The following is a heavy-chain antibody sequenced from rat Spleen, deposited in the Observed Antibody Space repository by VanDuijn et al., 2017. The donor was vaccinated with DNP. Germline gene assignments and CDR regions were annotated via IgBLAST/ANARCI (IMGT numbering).Heavy chain of an antibody. D-gene: IGHD1-11*01. V-gene: IGHV5S10*01. CDR1: GLTFSDSN. CDR3: ATGVYGGYEDWFAY. Sequence: EVQLVESGGGLVQPGRSLKLSCAASGLTFSDSNMAWVRQAPKKGLEWVATIIYDGSRTYYRDSVKGRFTISRDNAENTVYLQMNSLRSEDTATYYCATGVYGGYEDWFAYWGQGTLVTVSS. J-gene: IGHJ3*01. CDR2: IIYDGSRT.